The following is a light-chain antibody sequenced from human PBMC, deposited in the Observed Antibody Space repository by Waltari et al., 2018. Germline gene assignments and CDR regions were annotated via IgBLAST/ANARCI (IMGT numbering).Light chain of an antibody. CDR3: SSYISSSTLEL. V-gene: IGLV2-14*03. CDR2: DVS. Sequence: QSALTQPASVSGSPGQSITISCTGTSSDVGTYNYVSWYQQHPGKAPKLMIFDVSIRPSGVSNRFSGSKSGNTDSLTISGLQAEDEADYYCSSYISSSTLELFGGG. J-gene: IGLJ2*01. CDR1: SSDVGTYNY.